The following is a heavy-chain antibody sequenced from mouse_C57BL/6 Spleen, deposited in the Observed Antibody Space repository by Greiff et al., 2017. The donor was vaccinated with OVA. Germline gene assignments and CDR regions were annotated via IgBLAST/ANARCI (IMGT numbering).Heavy chain of an antibody. Sequence: QVQLQQPGAELVRPGSSVKLSCKASGYTFTSYWMHWVKQRPIQGLEWIGNIDPSDSDTHYNQQFKDKATLTVDKSSSTAYMQLSSLTSEDSAVYFCASPALLEDYAMDYWGQGTSVTVSS. CDR2: IDPSDSDT. J-gene: IGHJ4*01. CDR1: GYTFTSYW. D-gene: IGHD2-10*01. V-gene: IGHV1-52*01. CDR3: ASPALLEDYAMDY.